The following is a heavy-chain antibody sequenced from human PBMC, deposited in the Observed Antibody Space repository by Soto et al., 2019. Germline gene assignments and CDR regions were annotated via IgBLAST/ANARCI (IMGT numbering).Heavy chain of an antibody. CDR3: STGAKRFAMDG. V-gene: IGHV3-15*01. Sequence: EARLVASGGGLVKPGGSLRLSCAASGITFTNAWMSWVRQAPGKGLEWVGRIKNKIDGGTIDYAAPVKGRFTISRDESKNTRHLKMNSLNTADTASEYCSTGAKRFAMDGWGKGTTVTVSS. CDR1: GITFTNAW. D-gene: IGHD3-3*01. CDR2: IKNKIDGGTI. J-gene: IGHJ6*04.